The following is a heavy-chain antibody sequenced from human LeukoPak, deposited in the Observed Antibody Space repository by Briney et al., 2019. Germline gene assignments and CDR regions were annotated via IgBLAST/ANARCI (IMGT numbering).Heavy chain of an antibody. Sequence: PSETLLLTCAVYGGSFSGRYWTWIRQPPGKGLEWIGESTHSGSTNYNPSLKSRVTISVDTSKNQFSLKLTSVTAADTAVYHCARGRTGAAALDFWGPGTLVIVSS. V-gene: IGHV4-34*01. CDR1: GGSFSGRY. J-gene: IGHJ4*02. CDR2: STHSGST. CDR3: ARGRTGAAALDF. D-gene: IGHD2-2*01.